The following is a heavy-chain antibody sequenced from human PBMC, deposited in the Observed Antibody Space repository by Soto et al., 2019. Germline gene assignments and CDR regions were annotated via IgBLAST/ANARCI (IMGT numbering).Heavy chain of an antibody. CDR1: GDSISGGYY. CDR3: ARDRGSYGMDV. Sequence: QVQLQESGPGLVKPSQTLSLTCSVSGDSISGGYYWSWIRQHPGKGLEWIGYVSPIGTPYYSPSLSSRVSISMHTSKNQLSLEVRSVSAADTAVYYCARDRGSYGMDVWGQGTTFTVSS. V-gene: IGHV4-31*03. J-gene: IGHJ6*02. CDR2: VSPIGTP.